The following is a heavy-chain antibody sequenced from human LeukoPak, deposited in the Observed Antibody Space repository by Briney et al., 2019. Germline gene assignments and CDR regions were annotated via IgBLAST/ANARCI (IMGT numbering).Heavy chain of an antibody. V-gene: IGHV1-2*02. Sequence: ASVKVSCKASGYTFTGYYMHWVRQAPGQGLEWMGWINPNSGGTNYAQKFQGRVTMTRDTSISTAYMELSRLRSDDTAVYYCAREGRDGYRNPYFDYWGQGTLVTVSS. CDR2: INPNSGGT. J-gene: IGHJ4*02. CDR3: AREGRDGYRNPYFDY. CDR1: GYTFTGYY. D-gene: IGHD5-24*01.